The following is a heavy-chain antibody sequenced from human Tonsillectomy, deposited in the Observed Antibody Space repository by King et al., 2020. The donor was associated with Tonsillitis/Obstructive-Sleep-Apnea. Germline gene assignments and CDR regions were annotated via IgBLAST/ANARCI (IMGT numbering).Heavy chain of an antibody. D-gene: IGHD2-15*01. CDR2: ISAYNGNT. Sequence: QLVQSGGEVKKPGASVKVSCKASAYTFTSYGISWVRQAPGQGLEWMGWISAYNGNTNYAQKLQGRVTMTTDTSTSTGYMGLRSLRSDDTAVYYCARVHGYCSGGTDCHDYWGQGTLVTVSS. V-gene: IGHV1-18*01. CDR3: ARVHGYCSGGTDCHDY. J-gene: IGHJ4*02. CDR1: AYTFTSYG.